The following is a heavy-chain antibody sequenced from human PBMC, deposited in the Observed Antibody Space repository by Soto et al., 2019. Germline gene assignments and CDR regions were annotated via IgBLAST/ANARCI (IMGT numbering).Heavy chain of an antibody. J-gene: IGHJ4*02. D-gene: IGHD3-10*01. CDR1: GGSISSYY. CDR2: IYYSGST. V-gene: IGHV4-59*01. CDR3: ARGFRDGSGSYSSYRPTFDY. Sequence: SETLSLTCTVSGGSISSYYWSWIRQPPGKGLEWIGYIYYSGSTNYNPSLKSRVTISVDTSKNQFSLKLSSVTAADTAVYYCARGFRDGSGSYSSYRPTFDYWGQGTLVTVSS.